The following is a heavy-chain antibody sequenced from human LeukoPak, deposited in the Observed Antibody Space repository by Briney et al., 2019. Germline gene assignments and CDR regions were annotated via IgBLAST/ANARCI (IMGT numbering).Heavy chain of an antibody. CDR1: GFTFSIHD. CDR3: ARHPDGSLSLDY. V-gene: IGHV3-23*01. J-gene: IGHJ4*02. CDR2: ISGSGGST. Sequence: GGSLRLSCAASGFTFSIHDMSWVRQAPGKGLEWVSVISGSGGSTYYADSVKGRFTISRDNSKNTLYLQMNSLRAEDTAVYYCARHPDGSLSLDYWGQGTLVTVSS. D-gene: IGHD1-26*01.